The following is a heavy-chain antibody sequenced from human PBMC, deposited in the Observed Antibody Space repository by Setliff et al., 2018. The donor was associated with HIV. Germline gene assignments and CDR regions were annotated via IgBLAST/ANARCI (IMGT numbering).Heavy chain of an antibody. CDR1: GYSFNRYF. V-gene: IGHV1-2*02. J-gene: IGHJ5*02. CDR2: INPSSGGT. Sequence: AASVKVSCKASGYSFNRYFMHWVRQAPGQGLEWMGWINPSSGGTKSAQKFQGRVTMTRDTSINTAYMELSRLKSDDTAVYYCARDLGSSSSMDPWGQGTLVTVSS. D-gene: IGHD6-6*01. CDR3: ARDLGSSSSMDP.